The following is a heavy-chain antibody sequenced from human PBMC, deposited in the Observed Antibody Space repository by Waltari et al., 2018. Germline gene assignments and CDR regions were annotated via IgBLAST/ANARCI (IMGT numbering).Heavy chain of an antibody. CDR1: GFTFSEFW. J-gene: IGHJ6*03. Sequence: EVQLVESGGGLVQPGGSLRLCCAASGFTFSEFWMSWVRQAPGKGLEWVANIKQDGSDKYYVESVKGRFTISRDNANNLLFLQMNSLRVDDTALYYCSSMDFWGKGTTVIVSS. CDR2: IKQDGSDK. CDR3: SSMDF. V-gene: IGHV3-7*01.